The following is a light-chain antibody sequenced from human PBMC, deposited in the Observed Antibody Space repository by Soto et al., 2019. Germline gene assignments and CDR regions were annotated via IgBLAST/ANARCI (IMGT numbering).Light chain of an antibody. CDR1: QSVSEW. J-gene: IGKJ2*01. CDR3: QQYSSHSNT. V-gene: IGKV1-5*01. CDR2: DAS. Sequence: DIQMTQSPATLSASVGDSVTITCRASQSVSEWLAWYQQKPVKGPKLLIYDASSLESGVPSRFVGSGSGTEFTLTITSLQPNDFATYYCQQYSSHSNTFGRGTKLECK.